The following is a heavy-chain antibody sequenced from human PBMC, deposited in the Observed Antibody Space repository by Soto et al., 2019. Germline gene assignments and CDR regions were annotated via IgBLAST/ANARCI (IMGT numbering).Heavy chain of an antibody. CDR3: ARVVWYYDRSGYYFWLDI. CDR1: GGSISSGDYY. D-gene: IGHD3-22*01. V-gene: IGHV4-30-4*01. J-gene: IGHJ3*02. CDR2: IYYSGST. Sequence: QVQLQESGPGLVKPSQTLSLTCTVSGGSISSGDYYWNWIRQPPGKGLDGIGYIYYSGSTDYNPSLKRRVTVSIDTSKNQFSLKLSSVTAADTAVYYCARVVWYYDRSGYYFWLDIWGQGTMVTVSS.